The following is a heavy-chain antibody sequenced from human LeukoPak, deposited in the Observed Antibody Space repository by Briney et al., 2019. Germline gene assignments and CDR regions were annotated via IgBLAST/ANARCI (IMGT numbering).Heavy chain of an antibody. D-gene: IGHD6-25*01. Sequence: PGGSLRLSCVASGFTFSDAWMSWVRQAPGKGLEWVGRIKSKIDDGTIDYGAPVKGRFTISRDDSRNTLYLQMNSLKTEDTAVYYCTTRRQDGCWGQGTLVTVS. CDR1: GFTFSDAW. CDR2: IKSKIDDGTI. J-gene: IGHJ4*02. V-gene: IGHV3-15*01. CDR3: TTRRQDGC.